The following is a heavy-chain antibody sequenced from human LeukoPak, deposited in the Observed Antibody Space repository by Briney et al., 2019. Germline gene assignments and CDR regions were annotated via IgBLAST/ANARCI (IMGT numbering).Heavy chain of an antibody. CDR1: GGSISSYY. CDR2: IYYSGST. Sequence: SETLSLTCTVSGGSISSYYWSWIRQPAGKGLEWIGYIYYSGSTNYNPSLKSRVTISVDTSKNQFSLKLSSVTAADTAVYYCARLWPSRSAGGFDYWGQGTLVTVSS. V-gene: IGHV4-59*08. CDR3: ARLWPSRSAGGFDY. J-gene: IGHJ4*02. D-gene: IGHD3-10*01.